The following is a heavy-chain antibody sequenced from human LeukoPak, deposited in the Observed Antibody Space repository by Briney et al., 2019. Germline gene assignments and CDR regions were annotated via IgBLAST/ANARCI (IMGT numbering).Heavy chain of an antibody. V-gene: IGHV4-59*01. CDR2: IYYSGST. CDR1: GGSISSYY. J-gene: IGHJ6*02. Sequence: SSETLSLTCTVSGGSISSYYWSWIRQPPGKGLEWIGYIYYSGSTNYNPSLKSRVTISVDTSKNQFSLKLSSVTAADTAVYYCARETPTVDTAPGYYGMDVWGQGTTVTVSS. D-gene: IGHD5-18*01. CDR3: ARETPTVDTAPGYYGMDV.